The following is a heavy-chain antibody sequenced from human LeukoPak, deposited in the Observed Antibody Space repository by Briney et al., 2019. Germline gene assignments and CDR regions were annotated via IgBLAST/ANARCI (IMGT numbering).Heavy chain of an antibody. CDR3: ARHGRLRHGRVFDY. J-gene: IGHJ4*02. CDR2: INHSGST. Sequence: SETLSLTCAVYGGSFSGYYWSWIRQPPGKGLEWIGEINHSGSTNYNPSLKSRVTISVDTSKNQFSLKLSSVTAADTAVYYCARHGRLRHGRVFDYWGQGTLVTVSS. CDR1: GGSFSGYY. V-gene: IGHV4-34*01. D-gene: IGHD2-8*01.